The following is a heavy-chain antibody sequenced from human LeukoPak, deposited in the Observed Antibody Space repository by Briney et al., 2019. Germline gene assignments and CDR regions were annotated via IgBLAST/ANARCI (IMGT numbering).Heavy chain of an antibody. CDR1: GFTFSSYA. CDR2: ISGSGGST. CDR3: AKTAPNYYGSGSYYNREDAFDI. J-gene: IGHJ3*02. Sequence: PGRSLRLSCAASGFTFSSYAMSWVRQAPGKGREWGSAISGSGGSTYYADSAKGRFTISRENSKNTLYLQMNSLRAEDTAVYNCAKTAPNYYGSGSYYNREDAFDIWGQGTMVTVSS. V-gene: IGHV3-23*01. D-gene: IGHD3-10*01.